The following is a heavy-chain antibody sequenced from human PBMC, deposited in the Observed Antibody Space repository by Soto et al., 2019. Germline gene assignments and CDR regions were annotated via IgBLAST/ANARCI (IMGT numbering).Heavy chain of an antibody. V-gene: IGHV4-31*03. D-gene: IGHD3-10*01. CDR3: ARAFRDSDRWFDP. CDR2: IYYSGST. CDR1: GGSISSGGDY. Sequence: PSETLSLTCTVSGGSISSGGDYWSWIRQHPGKGLEWIGYIYYSGSTYYNPSLKSRVTISVDTSKNQFSLKLSSVTAADTAVYYCARAFRDSDRWFDPWGQGTLVTVSS. J-gene: IGHJ5*02.